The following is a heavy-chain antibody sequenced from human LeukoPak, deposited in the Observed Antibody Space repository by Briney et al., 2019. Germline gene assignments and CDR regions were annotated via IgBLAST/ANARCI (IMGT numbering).Heavy chain of an antibody. CDR1: GFTRCSHW. CDR2: IRNDGSNQ. D-gene: IGHD6-13*01. V-gene: IGHV3-30*03. CDR3: ARETQQIKVSNPFDI. Sequence: AGSLRLSCAASGFTRCSHWLIWLGQAPGKGLEGVGVIRNDGSNQYYADSVKGQFTISRDNSKNTLYLQMNSLRVDDTALYYCARETQQIKVSNPFDIWGQGTMVTVSS. J-gene: IGHJ3*02.